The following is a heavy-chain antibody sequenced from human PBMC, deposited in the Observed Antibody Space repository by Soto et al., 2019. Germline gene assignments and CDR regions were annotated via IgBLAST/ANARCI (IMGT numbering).Heavy chain of an antibody. V-gene: IGHV3-15*01. D-gene: IGHD3-10*01. J-gene: IGHJ4*02. CDR1: GFTFSDYY. CDR2: IPSKTDGGTT. CDR3: TTGYRGPHDY. Sequence: GGSLRLSCAASGFTFSDYYMNWVRQAPGKGLEWIGRIPSKTDGGTTDYAAPVRGRFTISRDDSNNTLFLQMKSLKTEDTAVYYCTTGYRGPHDYWGQGTLVTVSS.